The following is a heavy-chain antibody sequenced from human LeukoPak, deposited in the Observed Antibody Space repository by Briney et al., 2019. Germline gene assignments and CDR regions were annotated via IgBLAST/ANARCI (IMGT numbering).Heavy chain of an antibody. D-gene: IGHD6-19*01. Sequence: GGSLRLSCAASGFTFSSYSMNWVRQAPGKGREWVSYISSSSSTIYYADSVKGRFTISRDNAKNSLYLQMNSLRAEDTAVYYCARDGGSGWSYFDYWGQGTLVTVSS. J-gene: IGHJ4*02. CDR3: ARDGGSGWSYFDY. CDR2: ISSSSSTI. CDR1: GFTFSSYS. V-gene: IGHV3-48*01.